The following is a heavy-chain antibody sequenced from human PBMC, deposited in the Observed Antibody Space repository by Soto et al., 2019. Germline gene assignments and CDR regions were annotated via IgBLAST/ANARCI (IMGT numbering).Heavy chain of an antibody. CDR1: GYSFRSYW. J-gene: IGHJ4*02. CDR3: ARHSSIAVAGNY. D-gene: IGHD6-19*01. V-gene: IGHV5-51*01. Sequence: GESLKISCKTSGYSFRSYWIGWVRQMPGKGLEWMRIIYPGDSNTRYSPSFQGQVTISADKSISTAYLQWSSLKASDSAMYYCARHSSIAVAGNYWGQGTLVTVSS. CDR2: IYPGDSNT.